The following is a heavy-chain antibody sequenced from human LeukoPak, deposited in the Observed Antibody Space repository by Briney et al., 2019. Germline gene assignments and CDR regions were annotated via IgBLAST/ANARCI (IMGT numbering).Heavy chain of an antibody. D-gene: IGHD6-13*01. Sequence: ASVKVSCKTSGYTFNGYYIHWVRQAPGQGLEWMGWIDPNSGGRNFAQNFEGRVTMTKDRSLTTAYMELSSLTFDDTAVYYCARASSSWSHSWFDPWGQGTLVTVSS. CDR1: GYTFNGYY. V-gene: IGHV1-2*02. J-gene: IGHJ5*02. CDR3: ARASSSWSHSWFDP. CDR2: IDPNSGGR.